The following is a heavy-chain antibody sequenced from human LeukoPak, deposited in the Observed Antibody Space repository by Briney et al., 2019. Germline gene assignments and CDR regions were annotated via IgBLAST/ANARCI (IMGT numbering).Heavy chain of an antibody. Sequence: GGSLRLSCAASGFTFSDYYMSWIRQAPGKGLEWVSSISISGSTIYYEDSVKGRFTISRDNAKNSLYLQMNSLRAEDTAVYYCASAPFGVLTRFDYWGQGTLVTVSS. J-gene: IGHJ4*02. V-gene: IGHV3-11*04. D-gene: IGHD3-3*01. CDR2: ISISGSTI. CDR3: ASAPFGVLTRFDY. CDR1: GFTFSDYY.